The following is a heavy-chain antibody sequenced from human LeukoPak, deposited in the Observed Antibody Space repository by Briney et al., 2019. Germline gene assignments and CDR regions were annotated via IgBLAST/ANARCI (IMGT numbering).Heavy chain of an antibody. CDR3: ARLSGSSWYRGPYYYMDV. D-gene: IGHD6-13*01. V-gene: IGHV4-4*09. CDR2: IYTSGST. Sequence: SETLSLTCTVSGGSISGYYWSWIRQPPGKGLEGIGYIYTSGSTNYTPSLKSRVTISVDTSKNQFSLKLSSVTAADTAVYYCARLSGSSWYRGPYYYMDVWGKGTTVTVSS. J-gene: IGHJ6*03. CDR1: GGSISGYY.